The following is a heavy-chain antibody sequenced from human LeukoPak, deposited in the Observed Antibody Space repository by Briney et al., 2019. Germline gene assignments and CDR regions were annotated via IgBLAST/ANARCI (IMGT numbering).Heavy chain of an antibody. CDR2: ISWDGGST. CDR1: GFTFDDYT. Sequence: GGSLRLSCAASGFTFDDYTMHWVRQAPGKGLEWVSLISWDGGSTYYADSVKGRFTISRDNSKNSLYLQMNSLRTEDTALYYCAEAEDFGDWGQGTLVTVSS. V-gene: IGHV3-43*01. D-gene: IGHD2-15*01. CDR3: AEAEDFGD. J-gene: IGHJ4*02.